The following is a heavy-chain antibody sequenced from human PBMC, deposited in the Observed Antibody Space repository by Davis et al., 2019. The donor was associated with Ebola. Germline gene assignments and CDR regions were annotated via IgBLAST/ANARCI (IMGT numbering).Heavy chain of an antibody. CDR2: INHSGST. V-gene: IGHV4-34*01. J-gene: IGHJ6*02. CDR1: GGSISSYY. Sequence: PSETLSLTCTVSGGSISSYYWSWIRQPPGKGLEWIGEINHSGSTNYNPSLKSRVTISVDTSKNQFSLKLSSVTAADTAVYYCARGPPYGMDVWGQGTTVTVSS. CDR3: ARGPPYGMDV.